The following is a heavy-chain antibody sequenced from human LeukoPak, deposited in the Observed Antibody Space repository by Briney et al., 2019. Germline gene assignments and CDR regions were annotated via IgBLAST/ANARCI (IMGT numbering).Heavy chain of an antibody. V-gene: IGHV4-31*03. CDR1: GGSISSGGYY. CDR2: IYYSGTT. Sequence: SETLSLTRTVSGGSISSGGYYWSWIRQHPGKGLEWIGCIYYSGTTYYHPSLTSRVAISVDTSKNQFSLKLSSVTAADTAVYYCARSGTVTTWNYWGKGTTVTVSS. CDR3: ARSGTVTTWNY. J-gene: IGHJ6*04. D-gene: IGHD4-17*01.